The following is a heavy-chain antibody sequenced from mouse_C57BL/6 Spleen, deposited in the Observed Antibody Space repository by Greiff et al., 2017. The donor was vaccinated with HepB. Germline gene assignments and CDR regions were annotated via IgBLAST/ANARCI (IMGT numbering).Heavy chain of an antibody. CDR1: GFTFSSYA. CDR2: ISDGGSYT. J-gene: IGHJ4*01. CDR3: AINIYYEYPGAMDY. V-gene: IGHV5-4*03. Sequence: EVMLVESGGGLVKPGGSLKLSCAASGFTFSSYAMSWVRQTPEKRLEWVATISDGGSYTYYPDNVKGRFTISRDNAKNNLYLQMIHLKSEDTAMYYCAINIYYEYPGAMDYWGQGTSVTVSS. D-gene: IGHD2-4*01.